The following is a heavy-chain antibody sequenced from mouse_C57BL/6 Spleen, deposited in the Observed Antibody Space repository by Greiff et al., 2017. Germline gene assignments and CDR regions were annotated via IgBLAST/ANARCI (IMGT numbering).Heavy chain of an antibody. J-gene: IGHJ1*03. CDR3: AREWDYDRYFDV. D-gene: IGHD2-4*01. CDR2: ISDGGSYT. Sequence: EVKLVESGGGLVKPGGSLKLSCAASGFTFSSYAMSWVRQTPEKRLEWVATISDGGSYTYYPDTVKGRFTISRDNAKNNLYLQMSHLKSEDTAMYYFAREWDYDRYFDVWGTGTTVTVSS. CDR1: GFTFSSYA. V-gene: IGHV5-4*01.